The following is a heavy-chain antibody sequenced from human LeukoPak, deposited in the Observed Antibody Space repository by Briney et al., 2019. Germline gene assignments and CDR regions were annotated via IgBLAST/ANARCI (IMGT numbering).Heavy chain of an antibody. J-gene: IGHJ5*02. CDR2: IYSGGST. Sequence: GGSLSLSCLASGFSLSSNYVSWVRQDPGKPMEWVAVIYSGGSTYYADSVKGRFTISRDNSKNTLYLQMNSLRAEDTAVYYCAREPVVAATRWFDPWGQGTLVTVSS. CDR3: AREPVVAATRWFDP. D-gene: IGHD2-15*01. CDR1: GFSLSSNY. V-gene: IGHV3-66*01.